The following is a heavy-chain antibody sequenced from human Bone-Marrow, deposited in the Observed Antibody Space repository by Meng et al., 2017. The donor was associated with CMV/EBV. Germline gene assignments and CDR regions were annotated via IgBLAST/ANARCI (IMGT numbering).Heavy chain of an antibody. D-gene: IGHD1-26*01. Sequence: SVKVSCKASGGTFSSYGITWVRQAPGQGLEWMGRINPIFGTAKYAQRFQGRVTMTRNTSISTAYMELSSLRSEDTAVYYCARGGATSLGSAFDIWGQGTMVTVSS. J-gene: IGHJ3*02. CDR3: ARGGATSLGSAFDI. V-gene: IGHV1-69*05. CDR1: GGTFSSYG. CDR2: INPIFGTA.